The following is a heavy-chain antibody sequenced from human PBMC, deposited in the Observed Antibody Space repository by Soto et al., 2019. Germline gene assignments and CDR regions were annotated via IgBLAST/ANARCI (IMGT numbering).Heavy chain of an antibody. CDR2: ISWNSETL. CDR3: TRGSAAVRSYFFDS. Sequence: EVQLVESGGGLVQPGKSLRLSCAASGFTFDDHAMHWVRQGPGKGLEWVAHISWNSETLGYADSVKGRFIISRDNAKNSVYLEMNGLRPEDTAVYFCTRGSAAVRSYFFDSWGQGTPVTVSS. J-gene: IGHJ5*01. D-gene: IGHD1-26*01. V-gene: IGHV3-9*01. CDR1: GFTFDDHA.